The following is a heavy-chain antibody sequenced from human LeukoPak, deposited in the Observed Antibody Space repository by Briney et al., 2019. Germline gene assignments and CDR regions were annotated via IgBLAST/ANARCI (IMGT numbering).Heavy chain of an antibody. V-gene: IGHV3-21*01. CDR1: GFTFSSYG. Sequence: GGSLRLSCAASGFTFSSYGMHWVRQAPGQGLEWVSSISTSSTYLYYADSLQGRFTISRDNAKNSLYLQMNSLRAEDTAVYYCARDPAAGTGSGAFDYWGQGTLVTVSS. CDR2: ISTSSTYL. D-gene: IGHD6-13*01. CDR3: ARDPAAGTGSGAFDY. J-gene: IGHJ4*02.